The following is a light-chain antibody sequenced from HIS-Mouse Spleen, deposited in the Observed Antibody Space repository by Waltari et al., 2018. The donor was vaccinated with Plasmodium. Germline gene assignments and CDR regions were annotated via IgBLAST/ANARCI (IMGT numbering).Light chain of an antibody. CDR1: QSISNY. Sequence: DIQMTQSPSSLSASVGDRVTITHRASQSISNYLNWYQQKPGKAPKFLIYAASTLQSGVPSRFSGSGSGTDFTLTISSLQPEDFATYYCQQSYGTWTFGQGTKVEIK. CDR2: AAS. J-gene: IGKJ1*01. CDR3: QQSYGTWT. V-gene: IGKV1-39*01.